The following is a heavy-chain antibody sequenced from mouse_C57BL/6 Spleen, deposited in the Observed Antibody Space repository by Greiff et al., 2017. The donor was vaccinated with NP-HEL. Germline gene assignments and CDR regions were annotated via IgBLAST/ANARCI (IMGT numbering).Heavy chain of an antibody. D-gene: IGHD2-14*01. J-gene: IGHJ2*01. Sequence: EVNVVESGGGLVKPGGSLKLSCAASGFTFSDYGMHWVRQAPEKGLEWVAYISSGSSTIYYADTVKGRFTISRDNAKNTLFLQMTSLRSEDTAMYYCARGGTLGVDYWGQGTTLTVSS. V-gene: IGHV5-17*01. CDR1: GFTFSDYG. CDR3: ARGGTLGVDY. CDR2: ISSGSSTI.